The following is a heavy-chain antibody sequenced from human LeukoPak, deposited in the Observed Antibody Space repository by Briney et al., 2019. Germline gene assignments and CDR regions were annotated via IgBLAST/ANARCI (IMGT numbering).Heavy chain of an antibody. Sequence: GGSLRLSCAASGFTVSSNYMSWVRQAPGKGLEWVSVIYSGGSTYYADSVKGRFTISRDNAKNSLYLQMNSLRAEDTALYYCAKDRVYSSSWRYFDYWGQGTLVTVSS. D-gene: IGHD6-13*01. CDR1: GFTVSSNY. J-gene: IGHJ4*02. V-gene: IGHV3-53*05. CDR2: IYSGGST. CDR3: AKDRVYSSSWRYFDY.